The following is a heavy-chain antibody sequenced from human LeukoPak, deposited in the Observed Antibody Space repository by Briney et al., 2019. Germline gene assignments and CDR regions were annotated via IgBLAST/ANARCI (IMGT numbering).Heavy chain of an antibody. J-gene: IGHJ3*02. D-gene: IGHD3-10*01. V-gene: IGHV4-61*01. CDR2: IYYSGST. CDR3: ARPTNPGSQSYAFDI. Sequence: SETLSLTCTVSGGSIGSGSYYWSWIRQPPGKGLEWIGYIYYSGSTNYNPSLKSRVTISVDTSKNQFSLKLSSVTAADTAVYYCARPTNPGSQSYAFDIWGQGTMVTVSS. CDR1: GGSIGSGSYY.